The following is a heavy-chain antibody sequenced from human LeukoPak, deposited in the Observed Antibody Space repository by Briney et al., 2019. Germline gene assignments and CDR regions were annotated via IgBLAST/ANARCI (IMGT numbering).Heavy chain of an antibody. CDR1: GFTFSSYS. CDR2: ISSSSSYI. Sequence: GGSLRLSCAASGFTFSSYSMNWVRQAPGKGLEWVSSISSSSSYIYYADSVKGRFTISRDNAKNSLYLQMNSLRAEDTALYYCAKPPYSSSNAFDIWGQGIIVTVSS. CDR3: AKPPYSSSNAFDI. D-gene: IGHD6-6*01. J-gene: IGHJ3*02. V-gene: IGHV3-21*01.